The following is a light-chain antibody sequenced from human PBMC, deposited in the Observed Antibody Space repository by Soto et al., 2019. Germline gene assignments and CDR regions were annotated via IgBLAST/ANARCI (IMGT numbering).Light chain of an antibody. CDR1: QTISTY. J-gene: IGKJ2*01. Sequence: DIQMTQSPSSLSAAVGDRVTITCRASQTISTYLNWYQQKPGKAPKLLIYAASSLQSGVPSKFRGSGSGTNFTLTIRCLQPEDFGAYYCQQSHGIPYTFGQGTKLEIK. CDR2: AAS. V-gene: IGKV1-39*01. CDR3: QQSHGIPYT.